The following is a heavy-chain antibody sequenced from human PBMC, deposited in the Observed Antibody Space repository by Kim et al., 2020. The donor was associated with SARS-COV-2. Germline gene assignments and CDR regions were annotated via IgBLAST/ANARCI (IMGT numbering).Heavy chain of an antibody. CDR1: GYTFTSYG. CDR3: ARERPREYYDFWSGYYMGEGHFDY. D-gene: IGHD3-3*01. V-gene: IGHV1-18*04. J-gene: IGHJ4*02. Sequence: ASVKVSCKASGYTFTSYGISWVRQAPGQGLEWMGWISAYNGNTNYAQKLQGRVTMTTDTSTSTAYMELRSLRSDDTAVYYCARERPREYYDFWSGYYMGEGHFDYWGQGTLVTVSS. CDR2: ISAYNGNT.